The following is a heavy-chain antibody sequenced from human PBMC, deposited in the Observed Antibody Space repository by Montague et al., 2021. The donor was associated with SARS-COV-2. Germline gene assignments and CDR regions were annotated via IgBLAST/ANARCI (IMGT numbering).Heavy chain of an antibody. CDR3: ARKGSGRSDLAY. Sequence: ETLSLTCVVYGESISTDNWWCWGRLPPGKGLGWVGDIYHTGSNKYKPSPKRRASISVDKYWNQFSMRLTSVTAADTDIYCCARKGSGRSDLAYWGQGTLVTVSS. CDR1: GESISTDNW. CDR2: IYHTGSN. J-gene: IGHJ4*02. V-gene: IGHV4-4*01. D-gene: IGHD1-26*01.